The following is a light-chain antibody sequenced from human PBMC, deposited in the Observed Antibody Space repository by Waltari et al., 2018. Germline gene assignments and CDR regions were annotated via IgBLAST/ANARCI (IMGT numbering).Light chain of an antibody. Sequence: DIQMTQSPSSLSASVGDRVTITCRASQSISYFLNWYHQRPGKAPRLLIHGALTLQGGVPSRFSGGGSGTGFSLTISSLQPEDLGTYYCQQSYTSPRTFCQGTKVEIK. CDR3: QQSYTSPRT. CDR2: GAL. V-gene: IGKV1-39*01. CDR1: QSISYF. J-gene: IGKJ1*01.